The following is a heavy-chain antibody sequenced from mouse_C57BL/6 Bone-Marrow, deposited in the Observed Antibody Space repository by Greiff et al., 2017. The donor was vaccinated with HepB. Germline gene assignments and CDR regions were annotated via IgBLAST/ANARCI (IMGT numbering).Heavy chain of an antibody. J-gene: IGHJ3*01. D-gene: IGHD2-1*01. CDR1: GYTFTSYW. CDR3: ARWRGNPGAY. CDR2: IHPNSGST. V-gene: IGHV1-64*01. Sequence: VQLQQSGAELVKPGASVKLSCKASGYTFTSYWMHWVKQRPGQGLEWIGMIHPNSGSTNYNEKFKSKATLTVAKSTSTAYMQLSSLTSEDSAVDDCARWRGNPGAYWGQGTLVTVTA.